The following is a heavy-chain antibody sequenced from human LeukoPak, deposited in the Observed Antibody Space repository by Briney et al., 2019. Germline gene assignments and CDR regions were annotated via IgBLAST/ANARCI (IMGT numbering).Heavy chain of an antibody. J-gene: IGHJ6*02. CDR3: ARNPRSGYFPHYHYYGMDV. CDR1: GGSINSYC. V-gene: IGHV4-59*01. Sequence: PSETLSLTCTVSGGSINSYCWSWIRQPPGKGLEWIGYIYYSGTTNYNPSLKSRVTISVDTSKNQFSLKLSSVTAADTAVYYCARNPRSGYFPHYHYYGMDVWGQGTTVTVSS. CDR2: IYYSGTT. D-gene: IGHD3-3*01.